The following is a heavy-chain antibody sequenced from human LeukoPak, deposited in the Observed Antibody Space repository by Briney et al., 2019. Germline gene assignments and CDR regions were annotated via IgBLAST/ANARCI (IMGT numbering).Heavy chain of an antibody. V-gene: IGHV3-53*01. D-gene: IGHD3-10*01. CDR1: GFTVSSNY. CDR2: VYSGGST. J-gene: IGHJ6*02. CDR3: ARGLGSGSYYPYYYYGMDV. Sequence: PGGSLRLSCAASGFTVSSNYMSWVRQAPGKGLEWVSVVYSGGSTYYADSVKGRFTISRDNSKNTLYLQMNSLRAEDTAVYYCARGLGSGSYYPYYYYGMDVWGQGTTVTVSS.